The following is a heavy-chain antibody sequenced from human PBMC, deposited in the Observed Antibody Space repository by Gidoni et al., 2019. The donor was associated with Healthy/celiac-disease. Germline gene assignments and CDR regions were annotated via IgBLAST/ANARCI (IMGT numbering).Heavy chain of an antibody. CDR2: INPNSGGT. J-gene: IGHJ4*02. CDR1: GYTFTGSY. CDR3: ASAPYDSSGYYFDY. Sequence: QVQLVQSGAEVKKPGASVKVSCKASGYTFTGSYMHWVRPAPGQGLEWMGWINPNSGGTNYAQKFQGWVTMTRDTSISTAYMELSRLRSDDTAVYYCASAPYDSSGYYFDYWGQGTLVTVSS. V-gene: IGHV1-2*04. D-gene: IGHD3-22*01.